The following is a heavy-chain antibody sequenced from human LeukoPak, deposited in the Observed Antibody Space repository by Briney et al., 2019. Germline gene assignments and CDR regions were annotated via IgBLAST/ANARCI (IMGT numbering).Heavy chain of an antibody. CDR3: ASLRYFDWLYFDY. D-gene: IGHD3-9*01. J-gene: IGHJ4*02. Sequence: ASVKVSCKVSGYTLTELSMHWVRQAPGKGLEWMGGFDPEDGETIYAQKLQGRVTMTTDTSTSTAYMELRSLRSDDTAVYYCASLRYFDWLYFDYWGQGTLVTVSS. CDR2: FDPEDGET. CDR1: GYTLTELS. V-gene: IGHV1-24*01.